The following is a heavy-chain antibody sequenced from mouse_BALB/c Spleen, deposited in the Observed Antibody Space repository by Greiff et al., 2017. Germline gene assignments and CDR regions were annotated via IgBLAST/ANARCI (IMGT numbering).Heavy chain of an antibody. CDR1: GFAFSSYT. J-gene: IGHJ3*01. V-gene: IGHV5-12-2*01. Sequence: EVQRVESGGGLVKPGGSLKLSCAASGFAFSSYTMSWVRQTPEKRLEWVAYISNGGGSTYYPDTLKGRFTISRDNAKNTLYLQMSSLKSEDTAMYYCARHAGGKAWFAYWGQGTLVTVSA. D-gene: IGHD2-1*01. CDR2: ISNGGGST. CDR3: ARHAGGKAWFAY.